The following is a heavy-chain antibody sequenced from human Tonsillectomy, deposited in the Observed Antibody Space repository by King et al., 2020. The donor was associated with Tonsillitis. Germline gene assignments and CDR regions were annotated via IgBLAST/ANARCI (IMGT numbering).Heavy chain of an antibody. D-gene: IGHD3-22*01. V-gene: IGHV3-48*02. CDR1: GFTFSSYS. CDR2: ISSSSSTI. Sequence: VQLVESGGGLVQPGGSLRLSCAASGFTFSSYSMNWVRQAPGKGLEWVSYISSSSSTIYYADSVKGRFTISRDNAKNSLYLQMNSLRDEDTAVYYCASETPRYYYDSSGPDYWGQGTLVTVSS. J-gene: IGHJ4*02. CDR3: ASETPRYYYDSSGPDY.